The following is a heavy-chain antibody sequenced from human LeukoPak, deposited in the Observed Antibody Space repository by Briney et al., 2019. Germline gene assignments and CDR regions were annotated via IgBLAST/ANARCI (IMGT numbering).Heavy chain of an antibody. CDR3: AKDSQPLASY. D-gene: IGHD6-13*01. Sequence: GGSLRLSWAAAGFTFSSYAMSGVRQAPGKGLEWVSAISGSGGSTYYADSVKGRFTISRDNSTNPLYLKINSLRAEDTAVYYCAKDSQPLASYWGQGTLVTVSS. CDR1: GFTFSSYA. J-gene: IGHJ4*02. CDR2: ISGSGGST. V-gene: IGHV3-23*01.